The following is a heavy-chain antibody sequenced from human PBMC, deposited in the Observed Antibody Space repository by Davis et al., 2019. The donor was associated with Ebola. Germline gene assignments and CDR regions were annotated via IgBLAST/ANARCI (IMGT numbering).Heavy chain of an antibody. D-gene: IGHD1-14*01. CDR3: ARNSITKFNWLDP. CDR2: IYYSGST. J-gene: IGHJ5*02. V-gene: IGHV4-61*08. CDR1: GGSVSSGGHY. Sequence: GSLRLSCTVSGGSVSSGGHYWSWIRQPPGKGLEWIGYIYYSGSTNYNPSLKSRVTISVDTSRNQFSLKMRSVTAADTAVYYCARNSITKFNWLDPWGQGALVTVSS.